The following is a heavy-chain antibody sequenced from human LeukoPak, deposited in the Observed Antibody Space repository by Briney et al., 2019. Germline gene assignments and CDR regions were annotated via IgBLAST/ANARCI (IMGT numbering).Heavy chain of an antibody. Sequence: PGGSLRLSCAASGFTFSSYAMSWVRQAPGKGLEWVSAISGSGASTNYADSVKGRFAISRDNFKTTMYLQMNSLRAEDTAVYFCAKDLRSLRSATDPHYFDSWGQGTLVTVSS. CDR2: ISGSGAST. D-gene: IGHD6-13*01. V-gene: IGHV3-23*01. CDR3: AKDLRSLRSATDPHYFDS. J-gene: IGHJ4*02. CDR1: GFTFSSYA.